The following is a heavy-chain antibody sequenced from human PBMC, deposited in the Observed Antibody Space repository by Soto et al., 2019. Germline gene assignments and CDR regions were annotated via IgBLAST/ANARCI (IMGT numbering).Heavy chain of an antibody. V-gene: IGHV1-2*04. CDR3: ARDGYPPEYYGMDV. D-gene: IGHD5-12*01. J-gene: IGHJ6*02. CDR2: INPNSGGT. Sequence: ASVKVSCKASGYTFTGYYMHWVRQAPGQGLEWMGWINPNSGGTNYAQKFQGWVTMTRDTSISTAYMELSSLRSEDTAVYYCARDGYPPEYYGMDVWGQGTTVTVSS. CDR1: GYTFTGYY.